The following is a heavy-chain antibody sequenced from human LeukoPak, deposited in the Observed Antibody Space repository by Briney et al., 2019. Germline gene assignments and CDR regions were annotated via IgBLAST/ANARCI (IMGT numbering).Heavy chain of an antibody. J-gene: IGHJ1*01. CDR1: GFTFSSYA. CDR3: AKESGDYYDSSGYPEYFLH. Sequence: HPGGSLRLSCAASGFTFSSYAMSWVRQAPGKGLEWVSAISGSGGSTYYADSVKGRFTISRDNSKNTLYLQMNSLRAEDTAVYYCAKESGDYYDSSGYPEYFLHWGQGTLVTVSS. D-gene: IGHD3-22*01. V-gene: IGHV3-23*01. CDR2: ISGSGGST.